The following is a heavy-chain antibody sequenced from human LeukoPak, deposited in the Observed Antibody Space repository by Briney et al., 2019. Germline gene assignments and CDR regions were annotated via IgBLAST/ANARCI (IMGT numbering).Heavy chain of an antibody. Sequence: SQTLSLTCIVSGGPISSGDYYWNWIRQPAGKGLEWIGRIYTSGSTNYNPSLKSRVTISADTSKNHFSLKLSSVTAADTAVYYCARTSSPARFDYWGQGTLITVSS. V-gene: IGHV4-61*02. J-gene: IGHJ4*02. CDR3: ARTSSPARFDY. CDR2: IYTSGST. D-gene: IGHD2-2*01. CDR1: GGPISSGDYY.